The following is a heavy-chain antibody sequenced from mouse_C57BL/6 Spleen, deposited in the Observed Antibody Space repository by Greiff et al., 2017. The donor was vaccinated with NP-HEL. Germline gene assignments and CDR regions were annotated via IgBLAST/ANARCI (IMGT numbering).Heavy chain of an antibody. CDR1: GYTFTDYY. D-gene: IGHD1-1*01. CDR3: ARREDYYGSSPYYAMDY. Sequence: VQLQQSGPVLVKPGASVKMSCKASGYTFTDYYMNWVKQSHGKSLEWIGVINPYNGGTSYNQKFKGKATLTVDKSSSTAYMELNSLTSEDSAVYYCARREDYYGSSPYYAMDYWGQGTLVTVSS. J-gene: IGHJ4*01. CDR2: INPYNGGT. V-gene: IGHV1-19*01.